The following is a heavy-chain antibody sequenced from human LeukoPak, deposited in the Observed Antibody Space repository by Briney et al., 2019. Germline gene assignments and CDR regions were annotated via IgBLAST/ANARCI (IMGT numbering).Heavy chain of an antibody. D-gene: IGHD3-3*01. V-gene: IGHV1-18*01. CDR3: ARVSKERDSSGYYSFDY. CDR2: FSVYNGNT. J-gene: IGHJ4*02. CDR1: GYTFTTYG. Sequence: GASVKVSCKPSGYTFTTYGITWVRQAPGQGLQWMGWFSVYNGNTKYAQKFQGRITMATDTSTSTAYMELRSLRSDDTAIYYCARVSKERDSSGYYSFDYWGQGTLVTVST.